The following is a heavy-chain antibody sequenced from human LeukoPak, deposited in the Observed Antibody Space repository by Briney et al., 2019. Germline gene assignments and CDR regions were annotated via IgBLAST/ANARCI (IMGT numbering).Heavy chain of an antibody. Sequence: ASVKVSCKASGYTFTDDYVHWVRQAPGQGLEWMGWINPNSGGTNYAQKFQGRVTMTRDTSISTAYMELSSLRSEDTAVYYCARDRSLYSSTWYVPRDGFDIWGQGTMVTVSS. CDR1: GYTFTDDY. CDR3: ARDRSLYSSTWYVPRDGFDI. D-gene: IGHD6-13*01. V-gene: IGHV1-2*02. CDR2: INPNSGGT. J-gene: IGHJ3*02.